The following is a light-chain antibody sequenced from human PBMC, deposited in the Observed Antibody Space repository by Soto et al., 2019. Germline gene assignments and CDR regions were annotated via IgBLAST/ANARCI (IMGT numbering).Light chain of an antibody. Sequence: EIVLTQSPATLSLSPGERATLSCRASQSVRNYLAWYQQKPGQAPRLLIYGASNRATGIPDRFSGSGSGTDFTLIINRLEPEDFAVYYCQQYAGSLSWTFGQGTKVDI. V-gene: IGKV3-20*01. J-gene: IGKJ1*01. CDR1: QSVRNY. CDR2: GAS. CDR3: QQYAGSLSWT.